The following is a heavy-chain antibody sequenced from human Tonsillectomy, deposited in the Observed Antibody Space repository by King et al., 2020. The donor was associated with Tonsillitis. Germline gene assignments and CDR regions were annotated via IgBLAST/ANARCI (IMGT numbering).Heavy chain of an antibody. V-gene: IGHV1-2*02. Sequence: QLVQSGAEVKKPGASVKVSCKASGYTFTGYYMHWVRQAPGQGLEWMGWINPNSGGTNYAQKFQGRVTMTRDTSISTTYMELSTLRSDDTAGYYCARGENSSQYYYYGMDVWGQGTTVTVSS. J-gene: IGHJ6*02. CDR1: GYTFTGYY. D-gene: IGHD6-13*01. CDR2: INPNSGGT. CDR3: ARGENSSQYYYYGMDV.